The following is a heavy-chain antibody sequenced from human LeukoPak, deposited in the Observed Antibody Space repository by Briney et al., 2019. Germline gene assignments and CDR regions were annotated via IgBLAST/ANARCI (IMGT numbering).Heavy chain of an antibody. D-gene: IGHD3-22*01. Sequence: ASVKVSCKASGGTFSSYAIRWGRQAPGQGLEWLGRIIPILGIANYAQKFQGRVTITADKSTSIAYMELSSLRSEDTGVYYCARPRGYYYDSSGYLFDYWGQGTLVTVSS. V-gene: IGHV1-69*04. CDR1: GGTFSSYA. CDR3: ARPRGYYYDSSGYLFDY. CDR2: IIPILGIA. J-gene: IGHJ4*02.